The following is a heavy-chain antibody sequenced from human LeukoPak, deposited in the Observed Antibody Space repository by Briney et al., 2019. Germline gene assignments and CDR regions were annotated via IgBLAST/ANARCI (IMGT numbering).Heavy chain of an antibody. D-gene: IGHD3-16*01. CDR1: GFTFSSYG. V-gene: IGHV3-33*01. CDR3: VRDPGTQTFYFDS. Sequence: SLRLSCAASGFTFSSYGMHWVRQAPGKGLEWVAVIWYDGSNKYYADSVKGRFTISRDSSKSTLYLQMDSLRAEDTAVYYCVRDPGTQTFYFDSWGQGTLVTV. J-gene: IGHJ4*02. CDR2: IWYDGSNK.